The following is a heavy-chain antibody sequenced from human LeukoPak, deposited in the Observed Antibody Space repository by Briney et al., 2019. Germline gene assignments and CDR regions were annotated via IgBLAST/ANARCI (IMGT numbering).Heavy chain of an antibody. CDR1: GYSISSGYY. V-gene: IGHV4-38-2*02. CDR3: ARHAIKDYGDYGFDY. Sequence: PSETLSLTCTVSGYSISSGYYWGWIRQPPGKGLEWIGSIYHGGSTNYNPSLKSRVTISVDTSKNQFSPKLSSVTAADTAVYYCARHAIKDYGDYGFDYWGQGTLVTVSS. J-gene: IGHJ4*02. CDR2: IYHGGST. D-gene: IGHD4-17*01.